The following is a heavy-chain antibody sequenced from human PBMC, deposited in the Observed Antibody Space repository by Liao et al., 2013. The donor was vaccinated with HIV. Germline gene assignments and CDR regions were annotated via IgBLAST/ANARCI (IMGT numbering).Heavy chain of an antibody. D-gene: IGHD2-21*01. CDR3: ARDRSCGGDCYPDY. CDR1: GGTFRDYH. CDR2: ITHSGGT. Sequence: QVQLKQWGTGLLKPAETLSLTCAVYGGTFRDYHWSWIRQSPGKGLEWIGEITHSGGTNYNPSLSSRVTVSVDTSKNQFSLRLASVTAADTAVYYCARDRSCGGDCYPDYWGQGTLVTVSS. V-gene: IGHV4-34*02. J-gene: IGHJ4*02.